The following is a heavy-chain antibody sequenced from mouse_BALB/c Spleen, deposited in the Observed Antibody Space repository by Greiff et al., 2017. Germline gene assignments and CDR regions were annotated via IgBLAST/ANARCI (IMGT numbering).Heavy chain of an antibody. V-gene: IGHV1S81*02. J-gene: IGHJ1*01. CDR1: GYTFTSYW. CDR3: ARGGYYRYFDV. Sequence: VQLQQSGAELVKPGASVKLSCKASGYTFTSYWMHWVKQRPGQGLEWIGEINPSNGRTNYNEKFKSKATLTVDKSSSTAYMQLSSLTSEDSAVYYCARGGYYRYFDVWGAGTTVTVSS. CDR2: INPSNGRT.